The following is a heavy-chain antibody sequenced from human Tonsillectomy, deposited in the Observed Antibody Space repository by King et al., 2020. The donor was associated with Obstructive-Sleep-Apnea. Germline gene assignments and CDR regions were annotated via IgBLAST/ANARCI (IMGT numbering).Heavy chain of an antibody. Sequence: QLQESGPGLVKPSQTLSLTCTVSGGSISSGGYYWSWIRQHPGKGLEWIGYIYYSGSTYYNPSLKSRVTISVDTFKNQFSLKLSSVTAADTAVYYCAREYCSGGSCYLDYWGQGTLVTVSS. D-gene: IGHD2-15*01. J-gene: IGHJ4*02. CDR1: GGSISSGGYY. V-gene: IGHV4-31*03. CDR3: AREYCSGGSCYLDY. CDR2: IYYSGST.